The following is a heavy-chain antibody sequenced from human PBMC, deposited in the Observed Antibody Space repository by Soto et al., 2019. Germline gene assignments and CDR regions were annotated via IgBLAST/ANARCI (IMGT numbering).Heavy chain of an antibody. Sequence: GGSLRLSCAASGFTFSSYGMHWVRQAPGKGLEWVAVIWYDGSNKYYADSVKGRFTISRDNSKNTLYLQMNSLRAEDTAVYYCARDLATYYYDSSGPLFYWGQGTLVTVSS. V-gene: IGHV3-33*01. J-gene: IGHJ4*02. CDR3: ARDLATYYYDSSGPLFY. CDR1: GFTFSSYG. CDR2: IWYDGSNK. D-gene: IGHD3-22*01.